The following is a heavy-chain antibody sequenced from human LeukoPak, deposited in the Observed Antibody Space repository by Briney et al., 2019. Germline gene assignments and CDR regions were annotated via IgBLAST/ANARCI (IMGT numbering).Heavy chain of an antibody. CDR2: INPNSGGT. CDR1: GYTFTGSY. D-gene: IGHD3-22*01. Sequence: ASVKVSCKASGYTFTGSYMHWVRQAPGQGPEWMGWINPNSGGTNYAQKFQGRVTMTRDTSISTAYMELSRLRSDGTAVYYCARAYPTYYYDSSGYYFDYWGQGTLVTVSS. V-gene: IGHV1-2*02. CDR3: ARAYPTYYYDSSGYYFDY. J-gene: IGHJ4*02.